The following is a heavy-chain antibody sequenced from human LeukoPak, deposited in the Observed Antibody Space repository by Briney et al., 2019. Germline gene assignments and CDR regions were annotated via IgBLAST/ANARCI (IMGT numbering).Heavy chain of an antibody. V-gene: IGHV4-4*07. CDR2: IYAGGRS. D-gene: IGHD6-19*01. Sequence: PSETLSLTCTVSGGSISTNYWSWIRQPAGKGLEWIGRIYAGGRSNYNPSLRSRVTISVDTSKNQFSLRLSSVTATDTGVYYCASDHSGWLGLGYWGQGTLVSVSS. CDR3: ASDHSGWLGLGY. J-gene: IGHJ4*02. CDR1: GGSISTNY.